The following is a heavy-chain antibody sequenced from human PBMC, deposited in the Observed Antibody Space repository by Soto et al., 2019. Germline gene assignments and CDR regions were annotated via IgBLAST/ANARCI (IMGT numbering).Heavy chain of an antibody. CDR2: ISGSGGST. CDR1: GFTFSSYA. CDR3: AKGPHWELRYFDY. D-gene: IGHD1-26*01. V-gene: IGHV3-23*01. J-gene: IGHJ4*02. Sequence: EVQLLESGGGLVQPGGSLRLSCAASGFTFSSYAMSWVRQAPGKGLEWVSAISGSGGSTYYADSVKGRFTISKDNSKNTMYLQMNSLRAEDTAVYYCAKGPHWELRYFDYWGQGTLVTVSS.